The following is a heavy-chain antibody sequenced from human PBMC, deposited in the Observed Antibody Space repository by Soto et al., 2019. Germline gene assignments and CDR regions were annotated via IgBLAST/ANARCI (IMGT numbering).Heavy chain of an antibody. CDR2: ISYDGSNK. D-gene: IGHD2-2*01. V-gene: IGHV3-30*18. CDR1: GFTFSSYG. J-gene: IGHJ6*02. Sequence: QVQLVESGGGVVQPGRSLRLSCAASGFTFSSYGMHWVRQAPGKGLEWVAVISYDGSNKYYADSVKGRFTISRDNCKNTLYLQMNSLRAEDTAVYYCAKDPCISTSCYAYYYYGMDVWGQGTTVTVSS. CDR3: AKDPCISTSCYAYYYYGMDV.